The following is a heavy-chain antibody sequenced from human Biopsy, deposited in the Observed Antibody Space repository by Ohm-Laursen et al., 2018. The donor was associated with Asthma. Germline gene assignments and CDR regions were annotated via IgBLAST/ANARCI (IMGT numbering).Heavy chain of an antibody. Sequence: GFSVKVSCKTSGYTFIGYHIHWVRQAPGQGLEWMGRINPNSGGTNYAQKFQGRVTMTRDTSTRTVYMELSSLRSEDTAVYYCAREATSGEVPFGYFYALGVWGEGTTVTVSS. CDR2: INPNSGGT. CDR1: GYTFIGYH. V-gene: IGHV1-2*06. D-gene: IGHD2-2*01. CDR3: AREATSGEVPFGYFYALGV. J-gene: IGHJ6*04.